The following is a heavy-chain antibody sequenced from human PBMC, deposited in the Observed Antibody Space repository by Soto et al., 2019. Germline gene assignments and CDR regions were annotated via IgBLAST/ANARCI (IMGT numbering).Heavy chain of an antibody. J-gene: IGHJ6*02. V-gene: IGHV1-18*01. CDR3: ARPGTVIPPPDYYGMDV. Sequence: GASVKVSCKASGYTFTSYGISWARQAPGQGLEWMGWISAYNGNTNYAQKLQGRVTMTTDTSTSTAYMELRSLRSDDTAVYYCARPGTVIPPPDYYGMDVWGQGTTVTVSS. CDR1: GYTFTSYG. CDR2: ISAYNGNT. D-gene: IGHD4-4*01.